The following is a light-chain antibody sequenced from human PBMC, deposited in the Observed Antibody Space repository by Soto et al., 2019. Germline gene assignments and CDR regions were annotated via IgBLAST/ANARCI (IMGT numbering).Light chain of an antibody. CDR3: QQCGSSPWT. V-gene: IGKV3-20*01. J-gene: IGKJ1*01. CDR2: NAS. Sequence: ENVLTQSPDTLSLSPGERATLSCRASQSVSSSYLAWYQQKPGQAPRLLIYNASSRATGIPDRFSGGGSKTDFALTISRLEPEDFAAYYCQQCGSSPWTFGRGTKEDIK. CDR1: QSVSSSY.